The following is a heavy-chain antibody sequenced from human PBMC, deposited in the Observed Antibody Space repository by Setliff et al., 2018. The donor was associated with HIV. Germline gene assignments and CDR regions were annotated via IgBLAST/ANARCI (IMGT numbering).Heavy chain of an antibody. Sequence: SETLSLTCAVYGGSFSGYYWSWIRQPPGKGLEWIGEINHYGSTNYNPSLKSRVTISVDTSKNQFSLKLNSVTAADTAVYYCARDRSYYDSGGYYYAGWFDPWGQGTLVTVSS. CDR3: ARDRSYYDSGGYYYAGWFDP. J-gene: IGHJ5*02. CDR2: INHYGST. CDR1: GGSFSGYY. D-gene: IGHD3-22*01. V-gene: IGHV4-34*01.